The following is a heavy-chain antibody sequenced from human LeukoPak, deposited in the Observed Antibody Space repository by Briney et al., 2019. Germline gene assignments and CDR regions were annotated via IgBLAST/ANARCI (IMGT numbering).Heavy chain of an antibody. Sequence: PSETLSLTCTVSGGSISSSSYYWGWIRQPPGKGLEWIGSIYYSGSTYYNPSLKSRVTISVDTSKNQFSLKLSSVTAADTAVYYCARRSGVYFDYWGQGTLVTVSS. V-gene: IGHV4-39*07. J-gene: IGHJ4*02. D-gene: IGHD1-26*01. CDR3: ARRSGVYFDY. CDR1: GGSISSSSYY. CDR2: IYYSGST.